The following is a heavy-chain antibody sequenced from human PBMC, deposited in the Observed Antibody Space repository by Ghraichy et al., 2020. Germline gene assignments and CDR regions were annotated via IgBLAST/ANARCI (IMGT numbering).Heavy chain of an antibody. CDR1: GGSISSGGYS. CDR3: ARAKYYDFWSGYYSVEYYVDY. CDR2: IYHSGST. J-gene: IGHJ4*02. D-gene: IGHD3-3*01. V-gene: IGHV4-30-2*01. Sequence: SETLSLTCAVSGGSISSGGYSWSWIRQPPGKGLEWIGYIYHSGSTYHNPSLKSRVTISVDRSKNQFSLKLSSVTAADTAVYYCARAKYYDFWSGYYSVEYYVDYWGQGTLVTVSS.